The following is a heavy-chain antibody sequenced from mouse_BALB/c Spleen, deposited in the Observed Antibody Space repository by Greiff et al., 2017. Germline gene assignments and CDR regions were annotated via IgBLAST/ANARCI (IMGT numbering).Heavy chain of an antibody. V-gene: IGHV5-9-4*01. CDR1: GFTFSSYA. CDR2: ISSGGSYT. CDR3: AREGITTVVNAMDY. J-gene: IGHJ4*01. Sequence: EVKLVESGGGLVKPGGSLKLSCAASGFTFSSYAMSWVRQSPEKRLEWVAEISSGGSYTYYPDTVTGRFTISRDNAKNTLYLEMSSLRSEDTAMYYCAREGITTVVNAMDYWGQGTSVTVSS. D-gene: IGHD1-1*01.